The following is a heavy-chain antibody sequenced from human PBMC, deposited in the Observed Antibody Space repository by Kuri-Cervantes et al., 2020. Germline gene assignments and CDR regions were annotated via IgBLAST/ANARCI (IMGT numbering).Heavy chain of an antibody. J-gene: IGHJ5*02. V-gene: IGHV1-18*01. CDR2: ISAYNGNT. CDR3: ARERSPRGLMVYANRNWFDP. Sequence: ASVKVSCKASGYTFTSYGISWVRQAPGQGLEWMGWISAYNGNTNYAQKLQGRVTMTTDTSTSTAYMELRSLRSDDTAVYYCARERSPRGLMVYANRNWFDPWGQGTLVTVSS. D-gene: IGHD2-8*01. CDR1: GYTFTSYG.